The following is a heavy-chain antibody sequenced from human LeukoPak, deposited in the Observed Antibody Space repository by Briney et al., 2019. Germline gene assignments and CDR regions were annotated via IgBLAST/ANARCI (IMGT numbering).Heavy chain of an antibody. CDR2: IYTTERT. D-gene: IGHD3-10*01. Sequence: SETLSLTCSVSGDSISTYYWSWIRQPAGKGLEWIGRIYTTERTNYNSFLKSRVTMSKDTSKNQVCLRLSSVTAADTAVYYCARDLPSYYFGSGNMFDPWGPGILVTVSS. J-gene: IGHJ5*02. CDR1: GDSISTYY. V-gene: IGHV4-4*07. CDR3: ARDLPSYYFGSGNMFDP.